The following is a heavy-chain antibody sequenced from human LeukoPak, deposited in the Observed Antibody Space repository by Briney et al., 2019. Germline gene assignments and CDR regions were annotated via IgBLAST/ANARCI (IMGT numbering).Heavy chain of an antibody. J-gene: IGHJ4*02. CDR3: ASAVYDYVWGSYRPYYFDY. CDR2: IYYSGST. V-gene: IGHV4-59*01. CDR1: GGAISSYY. Sequence: SETLSLTCTVSGGAISSYYWSWIRQPPGKGLEWSGYIYYSGSTNYNPSLKSRVTISVDTSKNQFSLKLSSVTAADTAVYYCASAVYDYVWGSYRPYYFDYWGQGTLVTVSS. D-gene: IGHD3-16*02.